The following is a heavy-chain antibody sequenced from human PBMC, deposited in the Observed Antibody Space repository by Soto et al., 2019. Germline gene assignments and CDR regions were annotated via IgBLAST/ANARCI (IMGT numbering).Heavy chain of an antibody. J-gene: IGHJ4*02. D-gene: IGHD3-10*01. CDR1: GFTFSNFA. CDR2: MSASGSTT. V-gene: IGHV3-23*01. Sequence: EVRLLESGGGLVQPGGSLRLSCAGSGFTFSNFAMSCVRQAPGKGLEWVSAMSASGSTTFYADSVRGRFTMSRDNSNNMMYLQMNSLRADDAAIDYCGRAPGFGEVPQGGEYWGQGTLVTVSS. CDR3: GRAPGFGEVPQGGEY.